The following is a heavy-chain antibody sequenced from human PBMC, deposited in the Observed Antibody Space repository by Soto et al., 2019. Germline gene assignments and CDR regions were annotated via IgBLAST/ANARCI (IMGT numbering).Heavy chain of an antibody. Sequence: PGGSLRLSCAASGFTFSTYSMNWVRQAPGKGLEWVSSISSSSSYIYYADSVKGRFTISRDNAKYSLYLQMNSLRDEDTAVYYCARDPSSRTRFDYWGQGTLVTVSS. D-gene: IGHD2-2*01. CDR1: GFTFSTYS. J-gene: IGHJ4*02. V-gene: IGHV3-21*01. CDR3: ARDPSSRTRFDY. CDR2: ISSSSSYI.